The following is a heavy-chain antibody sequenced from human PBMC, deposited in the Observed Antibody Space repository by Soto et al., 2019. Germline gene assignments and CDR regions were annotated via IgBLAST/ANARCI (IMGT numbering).Heavy chain of an antibody. CDR2: AYHNGLT. J-gene: IGHJ4*02. D-gene: IGHD3-3*01. CDR1: GDSVTSNVW. V-gene: IGHV4-4*02. Sequence: SETLSLTCAVSGDSVTSNVWWSFVRQPPGKGLEWIGEAYHNGLTDYNPSLKGRFTISRDNSKNTLYLQMNSLRVEDTATYYCAKGSDLWSGNMPRDFDYWGQGTLVTVSS. CDR3: AKGSDLWSGNMPRDFDY.